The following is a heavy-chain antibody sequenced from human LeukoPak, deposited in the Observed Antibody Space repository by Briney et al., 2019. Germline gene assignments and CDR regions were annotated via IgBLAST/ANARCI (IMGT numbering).Heavy chain of an antibody. Sequence: PGGSLRLSCAASGFTFSSYAMHWVRQAPGKGLEWVAVISYGGSNKYYADSVKPRSTISRDNTKNTLYVQMNSLGAEDTAVYYCGIVRCTILGDPAFDIWGQGTVVTVSS. D-gene: IGHD3-3*01. CDR2: ISYGGSNK. J-gene: IGHJ3*02. CDR1: GFTFSSYA. CDR3: GIVRCTILGDPAFDI. V-gene: IGHV3-30-3*01.